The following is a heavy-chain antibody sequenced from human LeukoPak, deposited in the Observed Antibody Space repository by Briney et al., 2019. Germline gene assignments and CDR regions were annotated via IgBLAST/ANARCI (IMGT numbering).Heavy chain of an antibody. CDR2: IYYSGST. D-gene: IGHD3-22*01. V-gene: IGHV4-39*07. Sequence: PSETLSLTCTVSGGSISSSSYYWGWIRQPPGKGLEWIGSIYYSGSTYYNPSLKSRVTISVDTSKNQFSLKLSSVTAADTAVYYCARPDSSGYFGEDAFDIWGQGTMVTVSS. CDR3: ARPDSSGYFGEDAFDI. CDR1: GGSISSSSYY. J-gene: IGHJ3*02.